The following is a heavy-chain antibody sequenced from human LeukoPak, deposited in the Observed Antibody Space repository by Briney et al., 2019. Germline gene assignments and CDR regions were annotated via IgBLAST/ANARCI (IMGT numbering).Heavy chain of an antibody. D-gene: IGHD7-27*01. V-gene: IGHV4-61*02. CDR2: IYMSGST. CDR3: ARVVWGGDFHYSLDV. Sequence: SETLSLTCTVSGGSIRSGTDYWRWIRQPAGKGLEWIGRIYMSGSTDYNPSFKSRVAMSVDTSKNQVSLKLRSVTAADTAVYYCARVVWGGDFHYSLDVWGKGTTVIVSS. J-gene: IGHJ6*03. CDR1: GGSIRSGTDY.